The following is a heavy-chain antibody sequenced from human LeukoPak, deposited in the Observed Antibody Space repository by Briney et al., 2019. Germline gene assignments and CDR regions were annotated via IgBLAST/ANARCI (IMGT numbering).Heavy chain of an antibody. Sequence: SETLSLTCSVSGDSFSNYYWTWIRQPPGKGLEWVGYVYYSGSTNYNPSLKTRLHLSVDTSKNRFSLKLCSVTAADTAVYYCARDLGDDYYDSSGTPFDYWGQGTLVTVSS. CDR1: GDSFSNYY. CDR3: ARDLGDDYYDSSGTPFDY. V-gene: IGHV4-59*12. D-gene: IGHD3-22*01. CDR2: VYYSGST. J-gene: IGHJ4*02.